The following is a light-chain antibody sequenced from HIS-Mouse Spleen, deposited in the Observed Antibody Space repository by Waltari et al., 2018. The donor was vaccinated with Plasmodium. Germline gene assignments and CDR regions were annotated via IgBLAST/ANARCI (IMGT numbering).Light chain of an antibody. V-gene: IGLV3-1*01. Sequence: SYELTQPPSVSVSPGQTASITCSGANLGDKYACWYQQKPGQAPVLVIYQDSKRPSGIPERFSGSNSGNTATLTISGTQAMDEADYYCQAWDSGTVVFGGGTKLTVL. CDR3: QAWDSGTVV. CDR2: QDS. J-gene: IGLJ2*01. CDR1: NLGDKY.